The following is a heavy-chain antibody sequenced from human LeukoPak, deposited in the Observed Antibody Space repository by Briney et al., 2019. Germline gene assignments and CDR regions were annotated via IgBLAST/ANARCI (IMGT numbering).Heavy chain of an antibody. D-gene: IGHD3-22*01. J-gene: IGHJ4*02. CDR2: IRGSGDST. CDR3: AKDLTGDYYDSSAFDY. CDR1: GFTFSSYA. Sequence: PGGSLRLSCAASGFTFSSYAMSWVRQAPGKGLEWVSAIRGSGDSTYYADSATVRFTISRDNSKNTLYLQMNSLRDEDTAVYYCAKDLTGDYYDSSAFDYWGQGTLVTVSS. V-gene: IGHV3-23*01.